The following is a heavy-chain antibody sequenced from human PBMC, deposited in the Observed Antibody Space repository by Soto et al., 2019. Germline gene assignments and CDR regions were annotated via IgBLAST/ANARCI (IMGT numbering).Heavy chain of an antibody. CDR1: GFTFSSFA. Sequence: PGGSLRLSCAASGFTFSSFAMSWVRQAPGKGLEWVSAISSSGGNTYYTDSVKGRFTISRDNSKNTLYLQMNSLRAEDTDVYYCATDPATPIARAGSPHPFDYWGQGTLVTVSS. CDR3: ATDPATPIARAGSPHPFDY. J-gene: IGHJ4*02. CDR2: ISSSGGNT. V-gene: IGHV3-23*01. D-gene: IGHD6-19*01.